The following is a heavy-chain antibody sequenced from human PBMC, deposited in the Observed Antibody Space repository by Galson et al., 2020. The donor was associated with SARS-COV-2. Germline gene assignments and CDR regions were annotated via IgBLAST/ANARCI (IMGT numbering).Heavy chain of an antibody. J-gene: IGHJ3*02. CDR2: ISTYSSYT. Sequence: GESLKISCAASGFTFSDHYMSWIRQAPGKGLEWVSYISTYSSYTKSADSVKGRFTISRDNAKNSLYLQMNSLRAEDTALYYWARDSERRFYESSTYSPDSFDIWGQGTTVTVSS. CDR3: ARDSERRFYESSTYSPDSFDI. CDR1: GFTFSDHY. V-gene: IGHV3-11*05. D-gene: IGHD3-22*01.